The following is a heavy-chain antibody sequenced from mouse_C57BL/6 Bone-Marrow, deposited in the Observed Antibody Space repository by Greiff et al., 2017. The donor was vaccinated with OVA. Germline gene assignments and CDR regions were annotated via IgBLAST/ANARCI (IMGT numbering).Heavy chain of an antibody. J-gene: IGHJ3*01. Sequence: EVMLVESGGGLVKPGGSLKLSCAASGFTFSSYAMSWVRQTPDTRLAWVATISDGGSYPSYPDNVKGRFTISRDNAKNNLYLQMSHLKSEDTAMYYCARALYYYGIPFAYWGQGTLVTVSA. D-gene: IGHD1-1*01. CDR1: GFTFSSYA. V-gene: IGHV5-4*03. CDR2: ISDGGSYP. CDR3: ARALYYYGIPFAY.